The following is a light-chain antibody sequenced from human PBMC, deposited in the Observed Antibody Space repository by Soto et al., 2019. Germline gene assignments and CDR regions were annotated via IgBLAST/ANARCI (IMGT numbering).Light chain of an antibody. CDR2: DVS. J-gene: IGLJ1*01. V-gene: IGLV2-14*01. CDR1: SSDVGGYNY. CDR3: SSYTTSNTRQIV. Sequence: QSVLTQPASVSGSPGQSNTISCTGTSSDVGGYNYVSWYQQHPGKAPKFMIYDVSNRPSGVSNRFSGSKSGNTASLTISGLQAEDEADYYCSSYTTSNTRQIVFGTGTKLTVL.